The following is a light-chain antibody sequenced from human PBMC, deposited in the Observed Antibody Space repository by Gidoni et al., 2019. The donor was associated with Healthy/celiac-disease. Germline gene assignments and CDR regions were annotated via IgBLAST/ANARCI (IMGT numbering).Light chain of an antibody. CDR1: QSISSW. Sequence: DIQMTQSPSTLSASVGGRVTITCRASQSISSWLAWYQQQPGKAPKLLIYDASSLESGVPSRFSGSGSGTEFTLTISSLQPDDFATYYCQQYNSYPWTFGQGTKVEIK. J-gene: IGKJ1*01. CDR3: QQYNSYPWT. V-gene: IGKV1-5*01. CDR2: DAS.